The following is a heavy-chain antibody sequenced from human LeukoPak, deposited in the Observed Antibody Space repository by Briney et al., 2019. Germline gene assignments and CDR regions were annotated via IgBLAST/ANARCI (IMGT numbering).Heavy chain of an antibody. CDR1: GGSLSGYY. J-gene: IGHJ4*02. Sequence: SETLSLTCSVSGGSLSGYYWSWLRQTPEKGLEWIAYIYNDGRTNYNPPLKSRATISVDTSHNQFSLKLKSVTAADTAVYFCTRTLQSGHSDYWGQGTRVTVSS. V-gene: IGHV4-59*08. D-gene: IGHD4-11*01. CDR2: IYNDGRT. CDR3: TRTLQSGHSDY.